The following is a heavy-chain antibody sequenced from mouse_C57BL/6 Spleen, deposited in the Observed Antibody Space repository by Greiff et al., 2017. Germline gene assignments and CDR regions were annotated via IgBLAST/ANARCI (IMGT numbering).Heavy chain of an antibody. V-gene: IGHV7-1*01. CDR3: ARDYYERGYWYFDV. CDR1: GFTFSDFY. J-gene: IGHJ1*03. Sequence: EVNVVESGGGLVQSGRSLRLSCATSGFTFSDFYMEWVRQAPGKGLEWIAASRNKANDYTTEYSASVKGRFIVSRDTSQSILHLQMNALRAEDTAIYYCARDYYERGYWYFDVWGTGTTVTVSS. CDR2: SRNKANDYTT. D-gene: IGHD1-1*01.